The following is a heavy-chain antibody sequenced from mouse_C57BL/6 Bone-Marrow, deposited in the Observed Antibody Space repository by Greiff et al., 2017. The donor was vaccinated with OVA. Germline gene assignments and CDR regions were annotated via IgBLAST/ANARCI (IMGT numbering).Heavy chain of an antibody. CDR3: TRPTMAHYYAMDY. Sequence: QVQLQQSGAELVRPGASVTLSCKASGYTFTDYEMHWVKQTPVHGLEWIGAIDPETGGTAYNQKFKGKAILTADKSSSTAYMELRSLTSEASAVYYCTRPTMAHYYAMDYWGQGTSVTVSS. J-gene: IGHJ4*01. D-gene: IGHD2-10*01. V-gene: IGHV1-15*01. CDR1: GYTFTDYE. CDR2: IDPETGGT.